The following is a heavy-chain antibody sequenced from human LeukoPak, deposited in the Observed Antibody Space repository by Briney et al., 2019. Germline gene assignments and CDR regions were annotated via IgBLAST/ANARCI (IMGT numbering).Heavy chain of an antibody. CDR3: ARDSGGNEYCSSTSCYVGEDFDY. CDR2: INPNSGGT. Sequence: ASVKVSCKASGYTFTGYYMHWVRQAPGQGLEWMGWINPNSGGTNYAQKFQGRVTMTRDTSISTAYMELSRLRSDDTAVYYCARDSGGNEYCSSTSCYVGEDFDYWGQGTLVTVSS. V-gene: IGHV1-2*02. D-gene: IGHD2-2*01. J-gene: IGHJ4*02. CDR1: GYTFTGYY.